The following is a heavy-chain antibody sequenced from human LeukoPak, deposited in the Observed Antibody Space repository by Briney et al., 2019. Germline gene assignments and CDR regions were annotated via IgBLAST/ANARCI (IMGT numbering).Heavy chain of an antibody. V-gene: IGHV4-38-2*01. CDR2: IYHSGVT. CDR1: GYSISSGYH. D-gene: IGHD6-13*01. Sequence: SETLSLTCAVSGYSISSGYHWGWIRQPPGKGLEWIGSIYHSGVTYYNPSLKSRVTISIDTSKNQFSLKLNSVTAADTAVYYCARGETPAASNYWGQGTQVSVSP. J-gene: IGHJ4*02. CDR3: ARGETPAASNY.